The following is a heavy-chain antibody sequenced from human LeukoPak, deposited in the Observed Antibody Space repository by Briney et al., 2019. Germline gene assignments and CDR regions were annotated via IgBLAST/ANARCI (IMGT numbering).Heavy chain of an antibody. Sequence: ASVTVSCKASGYTFTDYYIHWVRQAPGQGLEWMGWINPNSGGTKYAQKFQGRVTMTRDTSISSIYMELSRLRSDDTAVFYCARDTEPYYSMTPDGYFDLWGRGTLVTVSS. J-gene: IGHJ2*01. D-gene: IGHD2/OR15-2a*01. CDR1: GYTFTDYY. V-gene: IGHV1-2*02. CDR2: INPNSGGT. CDR3: ARDTEPYYSMTPDGYFDL.